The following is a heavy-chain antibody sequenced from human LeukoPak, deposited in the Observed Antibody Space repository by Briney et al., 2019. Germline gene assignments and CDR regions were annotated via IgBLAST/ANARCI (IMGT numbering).Heavy chain of an antibody. J-gene: IGHJ5*02. Sequence: ASVKVSCKASGYTFTSYDINWVRQATGQGLEWMGWMNPNRGNTGYAQKFQGRVTMTRNTSISTAYMELSSLRSEDTAVYYCARCAARDYYGSGSYYNPSEFDPWGQGTLVTVSS. V-gene: IGHV1-8*01. CDR3: ARCAARDYYGSGSYYNPSEFDP. D-gene: IGHD3-10*01. CDR2: MNPNRGNT. CDR1: GYTFTSYD.